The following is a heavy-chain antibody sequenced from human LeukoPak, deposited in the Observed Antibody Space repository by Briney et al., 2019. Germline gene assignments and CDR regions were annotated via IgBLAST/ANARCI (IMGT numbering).Heavy chain of an antibody. Sequence: PGRSLRLSCAASGFTFSSYGIHWVRQAPGKGLEWVAVISYDGSNKYYADSVKGRFTISRDNSKNTLYLQMNSPRAEDTAVYYCAKGTVTTTDSALDSWGQGTLVTVSS. CDR1: GFTFSSYG. CDR3: AKGTVTTTDSALDS. CDR2: ISYDGSNK. J-gene: IGHJ4*02. V-gene: IGHV3-30*18. D-gene: IGHD4-11*01.